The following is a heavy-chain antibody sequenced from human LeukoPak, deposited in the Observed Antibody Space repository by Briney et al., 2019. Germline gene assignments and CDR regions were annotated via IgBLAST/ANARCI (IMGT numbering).Heavy chain of an antibody. D-gene: IGHD3-10*01. CDR3: AREIFGSGSYPDS. CDR1: GFAFNTYA. CDR2: MWHDGSHK. V-gene: IGHV3-33*01. J-gene: IGHJ4*02. Sequence: PGGSLRLSCAASGFAFNTYAMHWVRQAPGQGLEWVALMWHDGSHKFYSNSVRGQFTISRDNSKNTVSLQMNNLRPEDTAVYYCAREIFGSGSYPDSWGQGTLVTVSS.